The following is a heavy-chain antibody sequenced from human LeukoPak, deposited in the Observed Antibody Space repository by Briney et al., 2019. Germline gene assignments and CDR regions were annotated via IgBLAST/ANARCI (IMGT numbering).Heavy chain of an antibody. Sequence: GSLRLSCAASGFTFSSYAMSWVRQAPGKGLECVSYITSSGNTIYYADSVKGRFTISRDNAKYSLYLQMNSLRAEDTAVYYCVRGRYCSGGTCYPSYDYWGQGTLVTVSS. CDR1: GFTFSSYA. D-gene: IGHD2-15*01. CDR3: VRGRYCSGGTCYPSYDY. CDR2: ITSSGNTI. V-gene: IGHV3-48*04. J-gene: IGHJ4*02.